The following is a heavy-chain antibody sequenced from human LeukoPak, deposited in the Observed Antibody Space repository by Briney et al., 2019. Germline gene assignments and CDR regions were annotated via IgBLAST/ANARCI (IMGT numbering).Heavy chain of an antibody. CDR1: GGSFSGYY. D-gene: IGHD6-19*01. CDR2: INHSGSN. J-gene: IGHJ4*02. V-gene: IGHV4-34*01. CDR3: ARGLGKKYRSGWAFDS. Sequence: PSETLSLTCAVYGGSFSGYYWSWIRQPPGKGLEWIGEINHSGSNNYNPSLTSRVTISVDTYKNQFSLKLSSVTAADTAVYYCARGLGKKYRSGWAFDSWGQGTLVTVSS.